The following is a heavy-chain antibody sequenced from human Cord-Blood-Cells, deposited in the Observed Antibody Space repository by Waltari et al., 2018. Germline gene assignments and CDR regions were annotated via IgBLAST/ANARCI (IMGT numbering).Heavy chain of an antibody. V-gene: IGHV4-34*01. CDR1: GGSFSGYY. CDR2: INHSGST. Sequence: QVQLQHWGAGLLKPSETLSLTCAVYGGSFSGYYWSWIRQPPGKGLEWIGEINHSGSTNSNPSLKSRVTISVDTSKNQFSLKLSSVTAADTAVYYCARGLIAAPYYYYGMDVWGQGTTVTVSS. CDR3: ARGLIAAPYYYYGMDV. D-gene: IGHD6-13*01. J-gene: IGHJ6*02.